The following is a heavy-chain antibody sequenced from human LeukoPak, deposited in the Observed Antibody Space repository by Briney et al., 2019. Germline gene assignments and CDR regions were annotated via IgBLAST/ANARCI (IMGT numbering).Heavy chain of an antibody. CDR3: ARERRYEFDYFDY. Sequence: SQTLSLTCTVSGGSISSGDYYWSWIRQPPGKGLEWIGYTYYSGSTYYNPSLKSRVTISVDTSKNQFSLKLSSVTAADTAVYYCARERRYEFDYFDYWGQGTLVTVSS. CDR1: GGSISSGDYY. D-gene: IGHD3-3*01. CDR2: TYYSGST. V-gene: IGHV4-30-4*01. J-gene: IGHJ4*02.